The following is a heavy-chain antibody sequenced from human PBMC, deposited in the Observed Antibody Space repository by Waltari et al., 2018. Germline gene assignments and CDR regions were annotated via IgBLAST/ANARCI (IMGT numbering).Heavy chain of an antibody. CDR1: GFSISSNGVA. CDR2: IYWDDDT. CDR3: AHFAYRGSRLLDH. Sequence: QITFKESGPTLVKPTETVTLTCSLPGFSISSNGVAVGWLRQPPGKAPESLAIIYWDDDTLYSPSLRDRITITKDTSKNQVVLTMTNMDPVDTATYCCAHFAYRGSRLLDHWGQGTLVTVSS. V-gene: IGHV2-5*02. J-gene: IGHJ4*02. D-gene: IGHD3-16*01.